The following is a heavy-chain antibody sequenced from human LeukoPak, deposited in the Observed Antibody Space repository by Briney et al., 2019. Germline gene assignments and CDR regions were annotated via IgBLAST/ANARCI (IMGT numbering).Heavy chain of an antibody. Sequence: ALVKVSCKVSGYTLTELSMHWVRQAPGKGLEWMGGFDPEDGETIYAQKFQGRVTMTEDTSTDTAYMELSSLRSEDTAVYYCATGLLLLDSQFFWGQGTLVTVSS. CDR2: FDPEDGET. V-gene: IGHV1-24*01. CDR1: GYTLTELS. D-gene: IGHD2/OR15-2a*01. J-gene: IGHJ4*02. CDR3: ATGLLLLDSQFF.